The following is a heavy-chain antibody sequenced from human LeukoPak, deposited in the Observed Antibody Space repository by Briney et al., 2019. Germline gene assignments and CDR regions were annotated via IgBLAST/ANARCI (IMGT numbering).Heavy chain of an antibody. V-gene: IGHV3-66*01. J-gene: IGHJ4*02. CDR2: IYNGGST. CDR1: GFTVSSNY. Sequence: PGGSLRLSCAASGFTVSSNYMSWVRQAPGKGLEWVSVIYNGGSTYYADSVKGRFTISRDNSKNTLYLQMNSLRAEDTAVYYCARIPSSSWYGLNYWGQGTLVTVSS. D-gene: IGHD6-13*01. CDR3: ARIPSSSWYGLNY.